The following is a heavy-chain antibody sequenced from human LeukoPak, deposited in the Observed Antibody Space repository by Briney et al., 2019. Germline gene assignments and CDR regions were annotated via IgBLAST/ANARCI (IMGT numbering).Heavy chain of an antibody. D-gene: IGHD1-26*01. CDR3: ARASGGELLNGMDV. CDR2: IYYSGST. V-gene: IGHV4-59*01. Sequence: SETLSLTCTVSGGSISSYYWSWIPQPPGKGLEWIGYIYYSGSTNYNPSLKSRVTISVDTSKNQFSLKLSSVTAADTAVYYCARASGGELLNGMDVWGQGTTVTVSS. CDR1: GGSISSYY. J-gene: IGHJ6*02.